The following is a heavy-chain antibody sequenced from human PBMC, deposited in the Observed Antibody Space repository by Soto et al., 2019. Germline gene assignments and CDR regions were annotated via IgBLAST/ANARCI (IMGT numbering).Heavy chain of an antibody. Sequence: PGGSLRLSCAASGFTFSSYSMNWVRQAPGKGLEWVSYISSSSSTIYYADSVKGRFTISRDNAKNSLYLQMNSLRDEDTAVYYCAREFGANVGATTGPDYWGQGTLVTVSS. CDR2: ISSSSSTI. CDR1: GFTFSSYS. CDR3: AREFGANVGATTGPDY. J-gene: IGHJ4*02. D-gene: IGHD1-26*01. V-gene: IGHV3-48*02.